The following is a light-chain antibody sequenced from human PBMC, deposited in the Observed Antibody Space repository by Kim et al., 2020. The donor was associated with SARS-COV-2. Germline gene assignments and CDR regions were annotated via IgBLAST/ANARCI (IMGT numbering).Light chain of an antibody. CDR3: QQYASSPLT. CDR1: QSVSSSY. V-gene: IGKV3-20*01. CDR2: GAS. Sequence: SPVERATLSCRASQSVSSSYLAWYQQKPGQAPRLVIYGASSRATGIPDRFSGSGSGTDFTLTISGLEPEDFAVYYCQQYASSPLTFGGGTKGDIK. J-gene: IGKJ4*01.